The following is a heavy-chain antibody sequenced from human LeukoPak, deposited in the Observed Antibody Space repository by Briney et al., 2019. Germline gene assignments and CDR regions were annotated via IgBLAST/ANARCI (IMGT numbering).Heavy chain of an antibody. CDR3: AVGFPSAHNWFDP. J-gene: IGHJ5*02. CDR1: GGSISSYY. CDR2: IYYSGST. D-gene: IGHD1-26*01. Sequence: SETLSLTCTVSGGSISSYYWTWIRQPPGKGLEWIGYIYYSGSTNYSPSLKSRVTISVDTSKNQFSLKLSSVTAADTAVYYCAVGFPSAHNWFDPWGQGTLVTVSS. V-gene: IGHV4-59*01.